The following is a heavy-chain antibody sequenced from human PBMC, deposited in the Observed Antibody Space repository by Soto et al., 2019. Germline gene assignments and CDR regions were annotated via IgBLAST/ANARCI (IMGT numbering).Heavy chain of an antibody. CDR3: ATLHTAMLAYYYYCMVV. V-gene: IGHV1-69*13. Sequence: GASVKVSCKASGGTFSSYAISWVRQAPGQGLEWMGGIIPIFGTANYAQKFQGRVTITADESTSTAYMELSSLRSEDTAVYYCATLHTAMLAYYYYCMVVWCPGTTVTAS. J-gene: IGHJ6*02. D-gene: IGHD5-18*01. CDR1: GGTFSSYA. CDR2: IIPIFGTA.